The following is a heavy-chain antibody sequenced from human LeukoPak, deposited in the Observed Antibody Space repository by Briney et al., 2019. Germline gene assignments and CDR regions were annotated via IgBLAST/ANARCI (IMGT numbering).Heavy chain of an antibody. Sequence: ASVKVSCKASGYTFTSYYMHWVRQAPGQGLEWMGIISPSGGSTSYAQKFQGRVTITRDTSTSTVYMELSSLRSEDTAVYYCARDGQYCSGGSCYSVYNWFDPWGQGTLVTVSS. V-gene: IGHV1-46*01. CDR1: GYTFTSYY. J-gene: IGHJ5*02. CDR2: ISPSGGST. CDR3: ARDGQYCSGGSCYSVYNWFDP. D-gene: IGHD2-15*01.